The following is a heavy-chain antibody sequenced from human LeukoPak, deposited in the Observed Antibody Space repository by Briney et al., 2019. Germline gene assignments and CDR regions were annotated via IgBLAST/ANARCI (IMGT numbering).Heavy chain of an antibody. J-gene: IGHJ4*02. D-gene: IGHD5-12*01. CDR2: IDPNSGGT. V-gene: IGHV1-2*02. Sequence: ASVKVSCKASGYTFTDYYMHWVRQAPGQGLEWMGWIDPNSGGTNYAQNFQGRVTMTRDTSISTAYMDLSRLTSDDTAVYYCAKPGTSSGYDYWGQGTLVTVS. CDR1: GYTFTDYY. CDR3: AKPGTSSGYDY.